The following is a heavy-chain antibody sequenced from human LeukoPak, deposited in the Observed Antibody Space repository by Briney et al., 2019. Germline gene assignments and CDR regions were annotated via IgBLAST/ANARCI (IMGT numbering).Heavy chain of an antibody. CDR2: ISAYNGNT. V-gene: IGHV1-18*01. D-gene: IGHD2-15*01. CDR1: GYTFTSYG. Sequence: ASVTVSCKASGYTFTSYGISWVRQAPGQGLEWMGWISAYNGNTNYAQKPQGRVTMTTDTSTSTAYMELRSLRSDDTAVYYCARVHCSGGSCYGDYWGQGTLVTVSS. J-gene: IGHJ4*02. CDR3: ARVHCSGGSCYGDY.